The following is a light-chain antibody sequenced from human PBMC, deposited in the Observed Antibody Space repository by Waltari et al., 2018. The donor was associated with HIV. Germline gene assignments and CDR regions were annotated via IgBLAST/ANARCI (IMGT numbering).Light chain of an antibody. CDR3: QQRRNWPLT. Sequence: EIVLTQSPATLSLSPGERATLSCTASENINNYLAWYQQKPGQPPRLVLYDASNRAPGVPDRFSGGGSETHFALTISSLEPEDFAVYYCQQRRNWPLTFGGGTKVEIK. CDR1: ENINNY. CDR2: DAS. V-gene: IGKV3-11*01. J-gene: IGKJ4*01.